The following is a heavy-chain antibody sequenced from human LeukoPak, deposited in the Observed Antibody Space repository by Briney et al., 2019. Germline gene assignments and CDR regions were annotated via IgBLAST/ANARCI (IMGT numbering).Heavy chain of an antibody. V-gene: IGHV3-30*02. Sequence: GGSLRLSCAASGFTFTTYGMHWVRQAPGKGLEWVAFIRYDGSGKYYADSVKGRFTISRDNSKSTLYLQMNSLRAEDTAVYYCAKGSKAVVFTRDHYMDVWGKGTTVTFSS. J-gene: IGHJ6*03. CDR3: AKGSKAVVFTRDHYMDV. CDR2: IRYDGSGK. CDR1: GFTFTTYG. D-gene: IGHD3-22*01.